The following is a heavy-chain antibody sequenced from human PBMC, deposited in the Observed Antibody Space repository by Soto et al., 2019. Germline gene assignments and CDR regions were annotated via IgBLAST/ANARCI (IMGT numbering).Heavy chain of an antibody. CDR3: ARLLYCSGGSCYSDAFDI. CDR2: IYYSGST. J-gene: IGHJ3*02. CDR1: GGSIRSSSYY. D-gene: IGHD2-15*01. Sequence: SQTLSLTCTVSGGSIRSSSYYWGWIRQPPGKGLEWIGSIYYSGSTYYNPSLKSRVTISVDTSKNQFSLKLSSVTAADTAVYYCARLLYCSGGSCYSDAFDIWGQGTMVTVSS. V-gene: IGHV4-39*01.